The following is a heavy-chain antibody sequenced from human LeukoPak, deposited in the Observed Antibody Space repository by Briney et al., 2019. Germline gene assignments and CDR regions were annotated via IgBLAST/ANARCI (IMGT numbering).Heavy chain of an antibody. CDR2: IYYSGST. Sequence: SETLSLTCTVSGGSISSYYWSWIRQPPGKGLERIGYIYYSGSTNYNPSLKNRVTMSVDTSKNQFSLKLSSVTAADTAVYYCARGGPGLYYYGLDVWGQGTTVTVSS. D-gene: IGHD7-27*01. V-gene: IGHV4-59*01. CDR3: ARGGPGLYYYGLDV. CDR1: GGSISSYY. J-gene: IGHJ6*02.